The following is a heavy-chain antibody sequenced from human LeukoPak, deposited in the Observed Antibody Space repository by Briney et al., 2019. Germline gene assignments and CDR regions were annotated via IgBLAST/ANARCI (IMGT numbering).Heavy chain of an antibody. D-gene: IGHD6-19*01. V-gene: IGHV6-1*01. Sequence: SQTLSLTCAISGDSVSINSAAWNWISQSPSRGLEWLGRTYKRSKWYNDYAVSVKSRITINPDISKNQFSLQLNSVTPEDTAVYYCARSPSPYSSGWYFDYWGQGTLVTVSS. CDR2: TYKRSKWYN. CDR3: ARSPSPYSSGWYFDY. CDR1: GDSVSINSAA. J-gene: IGHJ4*02.